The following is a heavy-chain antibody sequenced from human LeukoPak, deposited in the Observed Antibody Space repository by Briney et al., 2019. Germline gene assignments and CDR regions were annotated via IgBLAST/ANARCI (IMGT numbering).Heavy chain of an antibody. J-gene: IGHJ4*02. CDR3: ARGRDRSKAGEH. D-gene: IGHD2-21*01. Sequence: PSETLSLTCTVSGGPISSYYWSWIRQPAGKGLEWIGEIHPYGDLYYNSSLRSRLTISIDTSKTQFSLRLTSLTAADTAFYYCARGRDRSKAGEHWGQGTLVTVSS. CDR2: IHPYGDL. CDR1: GGPISSYY. V-gene: IGHV4-4*07.